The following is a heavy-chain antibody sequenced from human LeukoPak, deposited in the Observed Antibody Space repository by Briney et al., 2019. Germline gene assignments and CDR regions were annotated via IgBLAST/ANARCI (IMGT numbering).Heavy chain of an antibody. CDR2: ISHSGRT. D-gene: IGHD3-10*01. Sequence: SETLSLTCTISGGSFSDFSRSWIRQPPGKGLEWVGEISHSGRTNYNPSLKSRVTISADTSKNQFSLRLSSVTAADTAVYYCAKGRRFLSLTLVRGGPDYWGQGTLVTVSS. CDR1: GGSFSDFS. CDR3: AKGRRFLSLTLVRGGPDY. J-gene: IGHJ4*02. V-gene: IGHV4-34*01.